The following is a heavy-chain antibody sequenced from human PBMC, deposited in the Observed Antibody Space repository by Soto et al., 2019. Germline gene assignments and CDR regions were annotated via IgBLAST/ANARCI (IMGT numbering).Heavy chain of an antibody. V-gene: IGHV1-3*01. D-gene: IGHD5-12*01. CDR2: INAGNGNT. CDR3: AGEQLLRGGDALDI. J-gene: IGHJ3*02. CDR1: GYTFTSYA. Sequence: QVPLVQSGAEVKKPGASVKVSCKASGYTFTSYAMHWVRQAPGQSLEWMGWINAGNGNTKYSQKFQGSVTITRDTSASTAYMELSSLRCEDTAVYDCAGEQLLRGGDALDIWGQGTMVTVSS.